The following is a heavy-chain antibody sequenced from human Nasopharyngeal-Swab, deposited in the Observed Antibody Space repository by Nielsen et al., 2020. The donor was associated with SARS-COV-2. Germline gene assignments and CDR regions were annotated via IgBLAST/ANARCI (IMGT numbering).Heavy chain of an antibody. Sequence: WIRQPPGKGLEWIGYLYYSGITNYNPSLMSRATISIDKSKNQFSLNLSSVNAADTAVYFCAREAYYYGSGTYDPWGQGTLVTVSS. CDR3: AREAYYYGSGTYDP. CDR2: LYYSGIT. V-gene: IGHV4-59*01. D-gene: IGHD3-10*01. J-gene: IGHJ5*02.